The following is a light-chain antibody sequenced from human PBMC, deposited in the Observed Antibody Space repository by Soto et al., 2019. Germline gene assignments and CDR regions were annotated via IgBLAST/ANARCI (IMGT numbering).Light chain of an antibody. V-gene: IGKV1-5*03. Sequence: DIQMTQSPSTLSASVGDRVTITCRASQSISSWLAWYQQKPGKAPKLLIYKASSLESGVPSKFSGSGSGTEFTLTISSLQPDYFATYYCQHYNSYPFTFGPGTKVDIK. CDR2: KAS. CDR3: QHYNSYPFT. J-gene: IGKJ3*01. CDR1: QSISSW.